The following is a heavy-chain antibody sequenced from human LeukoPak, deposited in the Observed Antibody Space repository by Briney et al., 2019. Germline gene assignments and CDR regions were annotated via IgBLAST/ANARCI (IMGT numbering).Heavy chain of an antibody. Sequence: GGSLRLSCAASGFTFSSYAMSRVRQAPGKGLEWVSAISGSGDSTYYADSEKGRFTISRDNSNNTLYLQMNSLRAEDTAIFYCAKDLYYDYGNDWGQGTLVTVSS. CDR3: AKDLYYDYGND. D-gene: IGHD3-16*01. V-gene: IGHV3-23*01. J-gene: IGHJ4*02. CDR2: ISGSGDST. CDR1: GFTFSSYA.